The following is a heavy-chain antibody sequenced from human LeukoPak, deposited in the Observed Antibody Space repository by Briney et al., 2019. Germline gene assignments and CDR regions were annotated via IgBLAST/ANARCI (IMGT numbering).Heavy chain of an antibody. CDR3: ARPQNPEIYGYGGFDI. CDR1: GFTLSSYW. J-gene: IGHJ3*02. V-gene: IGHV3-74*01. D-gene: IGHD5-18*01. CDR2: INSNGRDT. Sequence: GGSLRLSCAASGFTLSSYWMHWVRQAPGKGLVWVSRINSNGRDTHYAESVKGRFTISRGNAKNTLYLQMNSLRAEDTAVYYCARPQNPEIYGYGGFDIWGQGTMVTVSS.